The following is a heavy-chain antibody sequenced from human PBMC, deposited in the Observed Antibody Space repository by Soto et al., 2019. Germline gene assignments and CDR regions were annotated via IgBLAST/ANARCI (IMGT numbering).Heavy chain of an antibody. CDR2: IYWDDDK. D-gene: IGHD6-19*01. CDR1: GFSLSTSGVG. CDR3: AASLAGRRYFGY. V-gene: IGHV2-5*02. J-gene: IGHJ4*02. Sequence: QITLKESGPTLVKPTQTLTLTCTFSGFSLSTSGVGVGWIRQPPGKALEWLALIYWDDDKRYSPSLQSRVTITQDTSMNQVVLTMTNMDPVDTATYYCAASLAGRRYFGYWGQGTLVTVSS.